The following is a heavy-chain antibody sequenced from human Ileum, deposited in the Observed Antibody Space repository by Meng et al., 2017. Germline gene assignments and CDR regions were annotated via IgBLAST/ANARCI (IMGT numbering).Heavy chain of an antibody. V-gene: IGHV3-74*01. D-gene: IGHD2-15*01. CDR2: IYSDETTT. J-gene: IGHJ4*02. CDR3: VRRTDGGGYSAD. Sequence: GGSLRLSCAASGFTFSSSWMHWVRQAPGKGLVWVARIYSDETTTNYADSVKGRFTISKDNGKNTLYLQMSSLRADDTALYYCVRRTDGGGYSADWGQGTQVTVSS. CDR1: GFTFSSSW.